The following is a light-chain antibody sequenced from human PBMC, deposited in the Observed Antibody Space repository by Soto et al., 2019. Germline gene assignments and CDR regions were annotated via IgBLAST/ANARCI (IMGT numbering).Light chain of an antibody. CDR1: SGSIASNY. Sequence: NFMLTQPHSVSESRGKTVTISCTRSSGSIASNYVQWYQQRPGSVPTTVIYEGNQRPSGVPDRFSGSTDGSSNSASLTISGLQTEDEADYYCQSYDSSTVVFGGGTKLTVL. V-gene: IGLV6-57*04. CDR3: QSYDSSTVV. CDR2: EGN. J-gene: IGLJ2*01.